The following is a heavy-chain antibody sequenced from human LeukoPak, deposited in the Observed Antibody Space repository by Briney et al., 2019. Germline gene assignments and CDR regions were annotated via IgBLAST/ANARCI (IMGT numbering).Heavy chain of an antibody. J-gene: IGHJ4*02. Sequence: ASVKVSCKASGYTFTSYGISWVRQAPGQGLEWMGWISAYNGNTNYAQKLQGRVTMTTDTSTSTAYMELRSLRSDDTAVYYCARAASGEYSGYDYIDYWGQGTLVTVSS. CDR2: ISAYNGNT. CDR3: ARAASGEYSGYDYIDY. CDR1: GYTFTSYG. D-gene: IGHD5-12*01. V-gene: IGHV1-18*01.